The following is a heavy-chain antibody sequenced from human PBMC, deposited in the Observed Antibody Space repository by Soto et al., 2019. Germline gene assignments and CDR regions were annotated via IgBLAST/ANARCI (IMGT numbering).Heavy chain of an antibody. V-gene: IGHV3-48*02. CDR2: ISSSSSTI. D-gene: IGHD3-22*01. CDR3: ARDDYSDTSGYLALFDY. Sequence: PGGSLRLSCAASGFTFSSYSMNWVRQAPGKGLEWVSYISSSSSTIYYADSVKGRFTISRDNAKNSLYLQMNSLRDEDTAVYYCARDDYSDTSGYLALFDYWGQGTLVTVSS. CDR1: GFTFSSYS. J-gene: IGHJ4*02.